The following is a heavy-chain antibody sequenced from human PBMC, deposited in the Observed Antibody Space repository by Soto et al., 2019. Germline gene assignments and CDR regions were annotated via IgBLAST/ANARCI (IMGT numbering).Heavy chain of an antibody. Sequence: GESLKISCKGSGYSFTSYWISWVRQMPGKGLEWMGRIDPGDSYTNYSPSFQGHVTISADKSISTAYLQWSSLKASDTAMYYCATPQPRSVRYYQTQVQGDGMDVCGQATTVTV. D-gene: IGHD2-2*01. CDR2: IDPGDSYT. J-gene: IGHJ6*02. CDR3: ATPQPRSVRYYQTQVQGDGMDV. V-gene: IGHV5-10-1*01. CDR1: GYSFTSYW.